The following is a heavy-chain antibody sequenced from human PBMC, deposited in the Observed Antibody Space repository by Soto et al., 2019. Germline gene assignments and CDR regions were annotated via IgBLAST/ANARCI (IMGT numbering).Heavy chain of an antibody. Sequence: GSLRLSCAASGFTFSNFEMHWVRQAPGKGLEWVSYINTAGTTKYYAESVKGRFTISRDNARNSLFLQMNSLSAEDTAVYYCARAECSTPDCLTAYYSYGLDVWGQGTTVTV. V-gene: IGHV3-48*03. D-gene: IGHD2-2*01. J-gene: IGHJ6*02. CDR2: INTAGTTK. CDR1: GFTFSNFE. CDR3: ARAECSTPDCLTAYYSYGLDV.